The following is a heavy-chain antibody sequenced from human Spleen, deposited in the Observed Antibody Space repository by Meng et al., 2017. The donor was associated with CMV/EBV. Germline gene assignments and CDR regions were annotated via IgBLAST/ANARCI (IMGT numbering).Heavy chain of an antibody. Sequence: ASGFPFIRNWMHWVRHAPEKGLVWVARVNGDGSGSVYADSVKGRFTITRDNAKNTVYLQMNSLRADDTAVYYCAREGVSSWATFFDYWGQGALVTVSS. CDR3: AREGVSSWATFFDY. CDR1: GFPFIRNW. D-gene: IGHD6-13*01. J-gene: IGHJ4*02. CDR2: VNGDGSGS. V-gene: IGHV3-74*01.